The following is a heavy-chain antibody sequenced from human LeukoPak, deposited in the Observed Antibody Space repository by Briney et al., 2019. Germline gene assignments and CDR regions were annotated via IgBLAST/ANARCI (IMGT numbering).Heavy chain of an antibody. D-gene: IGHD5-12*01. CDR1: GFSLSTGGMC. J-gene: IGHJ4*02. V-gene: IGHV2-70*01. CDR3: ARTRGYSGYDSGDFDY. Sequence: KVSGPALVKPTQTLTLTCTFSGFSLSTGGMCVSWIRQPPGKALEWLALIDWDDDKYYSTSLKTRLTISKDTSKNQVVLTMTNMDPVDTATYYCARTRGYSGYDSGDFDYWGQGTLVTVSS. CDR2: IDWDDDK.